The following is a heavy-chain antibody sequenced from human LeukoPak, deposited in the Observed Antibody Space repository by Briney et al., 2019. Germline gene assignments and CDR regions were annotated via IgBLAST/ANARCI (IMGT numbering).Heavy chain of an antibody. Sequence: SETLSLTCTVSGGSISSYYWSWIRQPPGKGLEWIGYIYYSGSTNYNPSLKSRVTISVDRSKNQFSLKLSSVTAADTAVYYCARTGGYCSSTSCYVGYCGMDVWGQGTTVTVSS. CDR2: IYYSGST. CDR1: GGSISSYY. D-gene: IGHD2-2*01. J-gene: IGHJ6*02. V-gene: IGHV4-59*12. CDR3: ARTGGYCSSTSCYVGYCGMDV.